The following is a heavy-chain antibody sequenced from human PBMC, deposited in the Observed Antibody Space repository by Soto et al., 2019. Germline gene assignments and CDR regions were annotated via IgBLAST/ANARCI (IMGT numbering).Heavy chain of an antibody. D-gene: IGHD3-10*01. CDR2: ISSSGSSI. V-gene: IGHV3-48*03. CDR3: RRGGGGGMDV. CDR1: GFTFSSYE. Sequence: EVQVVESGGGLVQPGGSLRLSCAASGFTFSSYEMNWVRQAPGKGLEWVSYISSSGSSIYYADSVKGRFTISRDNAKNSLFLQMESLRAGGTAVYYCRRGGGGGMDVWGQGTTVTVSS. J-gene: IGHJ6*02.